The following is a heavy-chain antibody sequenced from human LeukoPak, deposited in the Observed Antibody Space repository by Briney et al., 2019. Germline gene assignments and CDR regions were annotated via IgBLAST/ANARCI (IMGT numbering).Heavy chain of an antibody. V-gene: IGHV3-7*01. CDR3: ARASGGSHYFDY. D-gene: IGHD1-26*01. CDR2: IKQDGSEK. J-gene: IGHJ4*02. CDR1: GFTFSGYW. Sequence: GGSLRLSCAASGFTFSGYWMTWVRQAPGKGLEWVANIKQDGSEKYYVDSVKGRFTISRDNAKNSLYLQMSSLRAEDTAVYYCARASGGSHYFDYWGQGTLVTVSS.